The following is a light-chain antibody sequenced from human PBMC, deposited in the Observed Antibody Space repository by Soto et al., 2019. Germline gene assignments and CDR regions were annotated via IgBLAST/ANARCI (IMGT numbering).Light chain of an antibody. Sequence: QSVLTQPPSASETPGQRVTISCSGTSSDVGGYIYVSWYQQHPGKAPKLMIYDVTSRPSGVSYRFSGSKSGNTASLTISGLQAEDEADYYCSSYTTSSSYVFGTGTKLTVL. CDR2: DVT. V-gene: IGLV2-14*01. J-gene: IGLJ1*01. CDR3: SSYTTSSSYV. CDR1: SSDVGGYIY.